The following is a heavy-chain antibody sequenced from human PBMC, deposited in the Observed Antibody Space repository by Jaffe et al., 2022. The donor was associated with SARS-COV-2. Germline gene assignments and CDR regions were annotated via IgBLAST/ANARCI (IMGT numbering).Heavy chain of an antibody. Sequence: QVQLQESGPGLVKPSETLSLTCTVSGGSISSYYWSWIRQPPGKGLEWIGYIYYSGSTNYNPSLKSRVTISVDTSKNQFSLKLSSVTAADTAVYYCARGPDYIAAENNWFDPWGQGTLVTVSS. CDR3: ARGPDYIAAENNWFDP. D-gene: IGHD6-13*01. CDR1: GGSISSYY. V-gene: IGHV4-59*01. J-gene: IGHJ5*02. CDR2: IYYSGST.